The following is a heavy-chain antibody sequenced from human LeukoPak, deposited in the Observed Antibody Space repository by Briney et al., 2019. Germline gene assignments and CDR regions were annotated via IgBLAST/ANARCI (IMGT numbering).Heavy chain of an antibody. CDR2: ISGSGGNT. V-gene: IGHV3-23*01. D-gene: IGHD6-13*01. Sequence: HTGGSLRLSCAASGFTFSTFAMSWVRQAPGKGLEWVSGISGSGGNTYYADSVKGRFTISRDNSKSTLYLHMNSLRAEDTAVYYCAKDAASRPGDYWGQGTLVTVSS. J-gene: IGHJ4*02. CDR3: AKDAASRPGDY. CDR1: GFTFSTFA.